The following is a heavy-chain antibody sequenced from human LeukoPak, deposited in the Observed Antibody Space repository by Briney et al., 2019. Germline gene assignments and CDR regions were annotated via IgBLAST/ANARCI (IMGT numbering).Heavy chain of an antibody. D-gene: IGHD3-16*01. Sequence: PGGSLRLSCAASGFTFSSYGMHWVRQAPGKGLEWVAVIWYDGSNKYYADSVKGRFTTSRDNSKNTLYLQMNSLRAEDTAVYYCAREELRLGELVGYFDYWGQGTLVTVSS. CDR2: IWYDGSNK. CDR1: GFTFSSYG. CDR3: AREELRLGELVGYFDY. V-gene: IGHV3-33*08. J-gene: IGHJ4*02.